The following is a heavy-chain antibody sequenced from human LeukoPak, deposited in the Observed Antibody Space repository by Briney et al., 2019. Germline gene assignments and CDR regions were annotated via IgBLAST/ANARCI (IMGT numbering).Heavy chain of an antibody. CDR2: IVPSGVT. Sequence: SQTLSLTCTVSGDSVSNDVYYWTWIRQPAGKGLEWIGRIVPSGVTRYNPSFEGRLTISVDTAKNQFSLKLTSMTAADTAVYYCARDRGSTTARGVPSWFDPWGQGTLVTVSS. J-gene: IGHJ5*02. CDR3: ARDRGSTTARGVPSWFDP. V-gene: IGHV4-61*02. CDR1: GDSVSNDVYY. D-gene: IGHD3-10*01.